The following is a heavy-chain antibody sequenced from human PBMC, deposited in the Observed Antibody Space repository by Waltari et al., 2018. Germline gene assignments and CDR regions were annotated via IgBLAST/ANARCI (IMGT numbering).Heavy chain of an antibody. Sequence: QVQLVQSGAEVKKPGASVKVSCKASGYTFTSYAMHWVRQAPGQRLEWMGWINAGNVNTKYSQKFQGRVTITRDTSASTAYMELSSLRSEDTAVYYCARDLGRVIAARRYNWFDPWGQGTLVTVSS. D-gene: IGHD6-6*01. CDR2: INAGNVNT. V-gene: IGHV1-3*01. CDR3: ARDLGRVIAARRYNWFDP. CDR1: GYTFTSYA. J-gene: IGHJ5*02.